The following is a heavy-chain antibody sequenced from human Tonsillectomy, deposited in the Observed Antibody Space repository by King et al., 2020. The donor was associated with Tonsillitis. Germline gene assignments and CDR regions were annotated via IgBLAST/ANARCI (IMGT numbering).Heavy chain of an antibody. Sequence: HVQLVESGGGVVQPGRSLRLSCAASGFTFSTYAMHWVRQAPGKGLEWVAVISDDGSNKYYADSVKGRFTISRDNSKNTLYLQMNSLRSEDTAVYSCAKGDDYVWGSPAKPIYYYYYGMDVWGQGTTVTVSS. D-gene: IGHD3-16*01. CDR1: GFTFSTYA. V-gene: IGHV3-30*18. J-gene: IGHJ6*02. CDR2: ISDDGSNK. CDR3: AKGDDYVWGSPAKPIYYYYYGMDV.